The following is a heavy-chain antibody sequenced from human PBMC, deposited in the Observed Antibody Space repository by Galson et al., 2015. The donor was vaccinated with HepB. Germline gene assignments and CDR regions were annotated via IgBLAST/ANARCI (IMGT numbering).Heavy chain of an antibody. CDR1: GFTFGDYA. Sequence: SLRLSCAASGFTFGDYAMSWVRQAPGKGLEWVGFIRSKAYGGTTEYAASVKGRFTISRDDSKSIAYLQMNSLKTEDTAVYYCTREGYSSGPDWYYYYGMDVWGQGTTVTVSS. V-gene: IGHV3-49*04. J-gene: IGHJ6*02. D-gene: IGHD6-19*01. CDR3: TREGYSSGPDWYYYYGMDV. CDR2: IRSKAYGGTT.